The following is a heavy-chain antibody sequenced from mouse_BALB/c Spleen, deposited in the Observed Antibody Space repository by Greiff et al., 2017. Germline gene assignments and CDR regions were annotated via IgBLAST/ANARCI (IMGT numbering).Heavy chain of an antibody. D-gene: IGHD2-1*01. Sequence: EVKLQESGPELVKPGASVKISCKASGYTFTDYNMHWVKQSHGKSLEWIGYIYPYNGGTGYNQKFKSKATLTVDNSSSTAYMELRSLTSEDSAVYYCARGNYRAMDYWGQGTSVTVSS. CDR2: IYPYNGGT. J-gene: IGHJ4*01. V-gene: IGHV1S29*02. CDR3: ARGNYRAMDY. CDR1: GYTFTDYN.